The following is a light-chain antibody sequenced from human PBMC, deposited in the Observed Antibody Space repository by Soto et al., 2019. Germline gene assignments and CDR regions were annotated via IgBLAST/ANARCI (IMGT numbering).Light chain of an antibody. CDR3: QQYYSYLIT. Sequence: DIQMTQSPSTLSASVGDRVTITCRASQSITGWLAWFQQKPGKAPKLLISKASSLESGVPSRFSGSGSGTEFTLTISSLQSEDFATYYCQQYYSYLITFGQGTRLEI. CDR1: QSITGW. CDR2: KAS. V-gene: IGKV1-5*03. J-gene: IGKJ5*01.